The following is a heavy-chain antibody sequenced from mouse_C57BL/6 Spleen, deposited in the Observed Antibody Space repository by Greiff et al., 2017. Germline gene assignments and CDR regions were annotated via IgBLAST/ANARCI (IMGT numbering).Heavy chain of an antibody. CDR3: AKGEFITTVGDPFDY. CDR2: IYPGDGDT. D-gene: IGHD1-1*01. CDR1: GYAFSSSW. J-gene: IGHJ2*01. Sequence: QVQLQQSGPELVKPGASVKISCKASGYAFSSSWMNWVKQRPGKGLEWIGRIYPGDGDTNYNGKFKGKATLTADKSSSTAYMQLSSLTSEDSAVYCCAKGEFITTVGDPFDYWGQGTTLTVSS. V-gene: IGHV1-82*01.